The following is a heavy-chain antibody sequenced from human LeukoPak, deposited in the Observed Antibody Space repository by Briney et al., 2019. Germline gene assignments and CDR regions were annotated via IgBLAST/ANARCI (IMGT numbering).Heavy chain of an antibody. V-gene: IGHV3-7*01. CDR2: IKQDGSEK. Sequence: GGSLRLSCAASGFTFSSYWMSWVRQAPGKGLEWVANIKQDGSEKYYVDSVKGRFTISRENAKNSLYLQMNSLRAEDTAVYYCARGGRWLQFWYFDLWGRGTLVTVSS. D-gene: IGHD5-24*01. CDR3: ARGGRWLQFWYFDL. J-gene: IGHJ2*01. CDR1: GFTFSSYW.